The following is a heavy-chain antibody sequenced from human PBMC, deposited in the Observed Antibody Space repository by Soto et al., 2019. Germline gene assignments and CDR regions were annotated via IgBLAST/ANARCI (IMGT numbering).Heavy chain of an antibody. Sequence: QVQLVQSGAEVKKPGASVKVSCKASGYTFTSYGISWVRQAPGQVLEGMGWISAYNGNTNYAQKLQGRVTMTTDTSTSTAYMGLRSLRSDDTAVYYCARSSSWPDYYYYYMDVWGKGTTVTVSS. J-gene: IGHJ6*03. CDR2: ISAYNGNT. CDR3: ARSSSWPDYYYYYMDV. D-gene: IGHD6-13*01. CDR1: GYTFTSYG. V-gene: IGHV1-18*01.